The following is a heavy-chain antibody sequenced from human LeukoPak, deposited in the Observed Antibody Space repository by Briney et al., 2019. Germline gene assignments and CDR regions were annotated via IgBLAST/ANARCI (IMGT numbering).Heavy chain of an antibody. CDR1: GDSISSSSYY. CDR3: ARQGSGYSPTYYYYMDV. J-gene: IGHJ6*03. Sequence: SETLSLTCNVSGDSISSSSYYWSWIRVPPGKGLEWIGSIYYAGSTYYNPSLKSRVTLSVDTSTNHFSLNIKSVTAADTAMYYCARQGSGYSPTYYYYMDVWGKGTTVTISS. CDR2: IYYAGST. D-gene: IGHD5-18*01. V-gene: IGHV4-39*01.